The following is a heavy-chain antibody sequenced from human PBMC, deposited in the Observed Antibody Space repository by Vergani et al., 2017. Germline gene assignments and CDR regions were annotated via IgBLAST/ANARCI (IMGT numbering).Heavy chain of an antibody. CDR2: IYYSGST. D-gene: IGHD3-10*01. J-gene: IGHJ6*02. Sequence: QLQLQESGPGLVKPSATLSLTCSVSGASIRSSNYYWGWIRQPPGKGLEWIASIYYSGSTYYNPSLKSRVTISVDTSKNQFSLKLSSVTAADTAIYYCARHRGSGGFFPSSYFYGMEVWGHGTTVTVSS. CDR3: ARHRGSGGFFPSSYFYGMEV. CDR1: GASIRSSNYY. V-gene: IGHV4-39*01.